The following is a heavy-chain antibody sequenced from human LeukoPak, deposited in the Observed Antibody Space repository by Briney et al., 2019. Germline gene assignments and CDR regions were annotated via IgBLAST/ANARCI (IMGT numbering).Heavy chain of an antibody. D-gene: IGHD6-13*01. V-gene: IGHV4-34*01. CDR1: GGSFSGYY. J-gene: IGHJ6*04. Sequence: SETLSLTCAVYGGSFSGYYWSWIRQPPGEGLEWIGEINHSGSTNYNPSLKSRVTISVDTSKNQFSLKLSSVTAADTAVYYCARRPPIAAADPNYYYGMDVWGKGTTVTVSS. CDR3: ARRPPIAAADPNYYYGMDV. CDR2: INHSGST.